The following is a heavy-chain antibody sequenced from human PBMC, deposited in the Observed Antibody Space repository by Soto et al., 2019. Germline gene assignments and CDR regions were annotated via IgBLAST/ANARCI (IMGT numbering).Heavy chain of an antibody. V-gene: IGHV3-23*01. CDR3: ASRNYYDTSGYYYWYYFDF. CDR2: ISGSGDST. Sequence: PGGSLRLSCAASGIPFSNYAMSWVRQAPGKGLEWVSGISGSGDSTYYAESVKGRFTISRDNSKNTVYLQMNSLGAEDTAVYYCASRNYYDTSGYYYWYYFDFWGQGALVTVSS. CDR1: GIPFSNYA. D-gene: IGHD3-22*01. J-gene: IGHJ4*02.